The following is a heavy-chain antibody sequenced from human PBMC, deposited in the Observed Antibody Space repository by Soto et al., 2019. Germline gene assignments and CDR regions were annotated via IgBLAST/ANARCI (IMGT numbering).Heavy chain of an antibody. Sequence: QVQLQESGPGLVKPSQTLSLTCTVSGGSISSSGYYWSWIRQHPGKGLEWIGYIYYSGSTYYNPSLKSRVSISIATSNNQFSLRLTSVTVADTAVYYCAREREDMHSSGWALDYWGQGTLVTVSS. CDR2: IYYSGST. J-gene: IGHJ4*02. CDR1: GGSISSSGYY. CDR3: AREREDMHSSGWALDY. D-gene: IGHD6-19*01. V-gene: IGHV4-31*03.